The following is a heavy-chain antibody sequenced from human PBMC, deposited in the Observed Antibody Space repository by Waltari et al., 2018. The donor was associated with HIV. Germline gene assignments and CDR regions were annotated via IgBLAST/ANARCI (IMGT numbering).Heavy chain of an antibody. J-gene: IGHJ4*02. CDR3: ANLDSGQAGG. Sequence: EVRLAQSGGGLVQPGGSLRLSCAGVGFTFNNYWIHWIRQSPGKGPVWVSRISGDGAVTAYADSVKGRLTISRDNCKSTLYLQMNSLRAEDTAVYYCANLDSGQAGGWGQGTLVTVSS. CDR1: GFTFNNYW. V-gene: IGHV3-74*01. CDR2: ISGDGAVT. D-gene: IGHD3-16*01.